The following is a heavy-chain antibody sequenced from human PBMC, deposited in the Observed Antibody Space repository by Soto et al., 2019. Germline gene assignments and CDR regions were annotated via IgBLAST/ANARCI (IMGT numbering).Heavy chain of an antibody. D-gene: IGHD2-2*01. J-gene: IGHJ6*02. Sequence: PSDTLSLTCTVSGGSISSTSYYWGWIRQPPGKELEWIGSISYSGSTYYNPSLKSRVTMSVDTSKNQFSLKLSSVTAADTAVYYCARLHGYCISTSCYGYYGMDVWGQVTTVTVSS. CDR1: GGSISSTSYY. CDR2: ISYSGST. V-gene: IGHV4-39*01. CDR3: ARLHGYCISTSCYGYYGMDV.